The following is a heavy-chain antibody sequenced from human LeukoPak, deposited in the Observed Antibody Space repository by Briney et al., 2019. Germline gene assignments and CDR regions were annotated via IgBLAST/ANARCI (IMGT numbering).Heavy chain of an antibody. V-gene: IGHV3-23*01. J-gene: IGHJ4*02. Sequence: GGSLRLSCAASGFTFSSYGMSWVRQAPGKGLEWVSAISGSGGSTYYADSVKGRFTISRDNSKNTLYLQMNSLRAEDTAVYYCAKLTTVTTFGALDYWGQGTLVTVSS. CDR2: ISGSGGST. D-gene: IGHD4-17*01. CDR1: GFTFSSYG. CDR3: AKLTTVTTFGALDY.